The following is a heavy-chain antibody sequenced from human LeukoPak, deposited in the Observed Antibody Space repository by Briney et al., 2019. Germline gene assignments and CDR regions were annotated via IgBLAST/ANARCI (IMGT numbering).Heavy chain of an antibody. V-gene: IGHV7-4-1*02. CDR1: GYTFTSYA. J-gene: IGHJ6*02. D-gene: IGHD6-13*01. Sequence: GASVKVSCKASGYTFTSYAMNWVRQAPGQGLEWMGWINTNTGNPTYAQGFTGRFVFSLDTSVSTAYLQISSLKAEDTAVYYCARDLGRSSWYSYYYYGMDVWGQGTTVTVSS. CDR2: INTNTGNP. CDR3: ARDLGRSSWYSYYYYGMDV.